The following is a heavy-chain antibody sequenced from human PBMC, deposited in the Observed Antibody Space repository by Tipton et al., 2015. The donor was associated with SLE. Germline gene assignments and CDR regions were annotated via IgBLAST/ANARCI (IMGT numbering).Heavy chain of an antibody. J-gene: IGHJ4*02. Sequence: SLRLSCAASGFSFNDYGIHWVRQTPGKGLEWVSGISWNSDNIGYADSVRGRFTISRDNAKNSLYLQMNSLKTEDTAVYYCGRQAPVWIYFDYWGQGTLVTVSP. D-gene: IGHD1-1*01. CDR1: GFSFNDYG. V-gene: IGHV3-9*01. CDR3: GRQAPVWIYFDY. CDR2: ISWNSDNI.